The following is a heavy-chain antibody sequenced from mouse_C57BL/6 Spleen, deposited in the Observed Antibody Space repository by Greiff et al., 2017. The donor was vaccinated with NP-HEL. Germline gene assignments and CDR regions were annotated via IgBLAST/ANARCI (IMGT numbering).Heavy chain of an antibody. CDR3: TRDAYYGSSPHFDY. CDR2: ISSGGDYI. J-gene: IGHJ2*01. D-gene: IGHD1-1*01. Sequence: EVQRVESGEGLVKPGGSLKLSCAASGFTFSSYAMSWVRQTPEKRLEWVAYISSGGDYIYYADTVKGRFTISRDNARNTLYLQMSSLKSEDTAMYYCTRDAYYGSSPHFDYWGQGTTLTVSS. V-gene: IGHV5-9-1*02. CDR1: GFTFSSYA.